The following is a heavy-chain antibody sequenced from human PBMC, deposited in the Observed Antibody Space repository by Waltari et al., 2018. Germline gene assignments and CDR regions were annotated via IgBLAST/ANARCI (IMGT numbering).Heavy chain of an antibody. CDR3: AKNATLGRARYFDL. CDR2: LSASGHVS. V-gene: IGHV3-23*01. D-gene: IGHD2-2*01. Sequence: QLLESGGGLVQPGTSLRLSCVASGFTFSDHAMSWVRQRPGEGLEWVSSLSASGHVSYYTASVKGRFVISRDNSKNTLFLHLNAVTGGDTAIFYCAKNATLGRARYFDLWGRGTLVTVSP. J-gene: IGHJ2*01. CDR1: GFTFSDHA.